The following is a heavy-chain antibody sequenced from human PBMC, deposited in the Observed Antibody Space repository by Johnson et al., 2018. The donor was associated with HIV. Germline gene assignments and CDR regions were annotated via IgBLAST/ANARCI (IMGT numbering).Heavy chain of an antibody. D-gene: IGHD3-3*01. CDR2: VSYDGTTK. J-gene: IGHJ3*02. V-gene: IGHV3-30-3*01. CDR1: ESTFRNYA. CDR3: ARDALLRFLEWFI. Sequence: QEKLVESGGALVQPGGSLRLQCEFFESTFRNYALHWVRLAPGKGLHWVAVVSYDGTTKYYAHFVQGRFTISRDNSKNTLYLQMNSLRVEDTAVYYCARDALLRFLEWFIWGQGTMVTVSS.